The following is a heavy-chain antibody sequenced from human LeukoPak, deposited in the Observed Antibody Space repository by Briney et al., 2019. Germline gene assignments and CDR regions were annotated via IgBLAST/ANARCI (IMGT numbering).Heavy chain of an antibody. D-gene: IGHD3-10*01. J-gene: IGHJ4*02. Sequence: PGGSLRLSRAASGFSFSNYAMSWVRQAPGKGLEWVSGLSGSDGSTDGSTYYADSVRGRFTISRDNSKNTLYLQMNSLRAEDTAIYYCAKGLRGERLADFDYWGQGTLVTVSS. CDR1: GFSFSNYA. V-gene: IGHV3-23*01. CDR2: LSGSDGSTDGST. CDR3: AKGLRGERLADFDY.